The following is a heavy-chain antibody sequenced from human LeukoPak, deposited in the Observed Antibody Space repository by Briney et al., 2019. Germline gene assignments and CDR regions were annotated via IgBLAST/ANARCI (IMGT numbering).Heavy chain of an antibody. CDR3: ARATTTDYYFHY. J-gene: IGHJ4*02. V-gene: IGHV1-18*01. D-gene: IGHD1-26*01. CDR1: GYTFTSYG. Sequence: ASVKVSCKASGYTFTSYGISWVRQAPGQGLEWMGWISAYNGNTNYAQKLQGRVTMTRDTSTSTIYMELSSLRYEDTAVYYCARATTTDYYFHYWGQGTLVTVSS. CDR2: ISAYNGNT.